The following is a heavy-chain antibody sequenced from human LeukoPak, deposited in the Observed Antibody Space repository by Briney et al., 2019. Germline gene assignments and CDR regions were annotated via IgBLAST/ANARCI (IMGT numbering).Heavy chain of an antibody. J-gene: IGHJ3*02. D-gene: IGHD3-10*01. CDR2: INHSGST. CDR3: AKSNGYGLVDI. Sequence: PGGSLRLSCAASGFTFKNYWMSWVRQPPGKGLEWIGEINHSGSTNYNPSLKSRVTISLDTSRNQFSLKLNSVTAADTAVYYCAKSNGYGLVDIWGQGTMVTVSS. CDR1: GFTFKNYW. V-gene: IGHV4-4*02.